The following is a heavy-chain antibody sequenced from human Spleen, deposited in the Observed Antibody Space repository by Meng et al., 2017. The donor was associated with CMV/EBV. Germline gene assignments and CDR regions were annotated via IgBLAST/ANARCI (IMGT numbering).Heavy chain of an antibody. V-gene: IGHV1-2*02. J-gene: IGHJ4*01. CDR1: GYTFTDYY. D-gene: IGHD2-2*01. CDR2: INPKNGGT. CDR3: ARVKGRGYCSGNSCN. Sequence: ASVKVSCKASGYTFTDYYIHWVRQAPGQGLEWMGWINPKNGGTKYAQRFQGNFQGRVTMTTDTSISTAYMELRRLKSDDTAAYYCARVKGRGYCSGNSCNWGHGTLVTVSS.